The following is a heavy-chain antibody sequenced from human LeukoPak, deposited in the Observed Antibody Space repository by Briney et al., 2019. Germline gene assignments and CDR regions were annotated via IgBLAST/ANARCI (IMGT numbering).Heavy chain of an antibody. D-gene: IGHD5-12*01. J-gene: IGHJ4*02. CDR3: VASFDY. CDR1: GFTFRSDE. V-gene: IGHV3-48*03. Sequence: GGSLRLSCADSGFTFRSDEMNWVREAPGKGLEWVSYISSSGSTIYYADSVKGRFTISRDNAKNSLFLQMNTLRAEDTAVYYCVASFDYWGQGTLVTVSS. CDR2: ISSSGSTI.